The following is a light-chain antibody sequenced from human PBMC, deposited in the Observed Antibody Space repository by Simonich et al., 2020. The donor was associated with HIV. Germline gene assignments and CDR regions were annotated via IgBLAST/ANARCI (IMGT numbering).Light chain of an antibody. Sequence: DIVMTQSPDSLAVSLGERATINCKSSQSVLYSSNNKNYLAWYHQKPGQPPRLLIYWASTRESGVPDRFTGSGSGTDFTLTISSLQAEDVAVYYCQHYYSSPYTFGQGTKLEIK. J-gene: IGKJ2*01. V-gene: IGKV4-1*01. CDR1: QSVLYSSNNKNY. CDR2: WAS. CDR3: QHYYSSPYT.